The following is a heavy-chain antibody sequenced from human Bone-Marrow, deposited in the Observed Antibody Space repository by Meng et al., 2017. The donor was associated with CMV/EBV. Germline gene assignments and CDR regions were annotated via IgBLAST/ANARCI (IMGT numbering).Heavy chain of an antibody. CDR1: GGSISSSSYY. Sequence: SETLSLTCTVSGGSISSSSYYWGWIRQPPGKGLEWIGSIYYSGSTSYNPSLKSRITISVDTSKNQFYLKLSSVTAADTAVYYCARRRGYCSSTSCYTFDYWGQGTLVTVSS. J-gene: IGHJ4*02. D-gene: IGHD2-2*02. CDR3: ARRRGYCSSTSCYTFDY. CDR2: IYYSGST. V-gene: IGHV4-39*07.